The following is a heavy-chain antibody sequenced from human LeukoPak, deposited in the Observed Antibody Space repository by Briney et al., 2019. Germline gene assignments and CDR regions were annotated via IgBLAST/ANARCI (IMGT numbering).Heavy chain of an antibody. CDR2: IYYSGST. J-gene: IGHJ4*02. V-gene: IGHV4-59*01. D-gene: IGHD5-12*01. Sequence: SETLSLIRTVPGGSISSDYWSWIRQPPGKGLEWIGYIYYSGSTNYNPSLKSRATISVDTSKNQFSLKLSSVTAADTAVYYCARVSGYDWESSYDYWGQGTLVTVSS. CDR3: ARVSGYDWESSYDY. CDR1: GGSISSDY.